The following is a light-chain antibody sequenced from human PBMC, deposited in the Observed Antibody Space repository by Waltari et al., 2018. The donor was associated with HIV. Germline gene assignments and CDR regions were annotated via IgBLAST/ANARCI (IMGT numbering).Light chain of an antibody. CDR3: QQYNSYSDT. Sequence: DPQLTQSPSTLPASVGDTVTITCRASQSMSTWLAWYQQKPGKAPKLLIYEASNLENGVPSRFSGSGSGTEFTLTISSLQPEDFATYYCQQYNSYSDTFGQGTKLEI. CDR1: QSMSTW. V-gene: IGKV1-5*03. J-gene: IGKJ2*01. CDR2: EAS.